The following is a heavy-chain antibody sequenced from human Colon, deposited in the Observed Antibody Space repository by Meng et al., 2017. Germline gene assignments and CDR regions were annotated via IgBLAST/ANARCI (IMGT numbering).Heavy chain of an antibody. Sequence: SVKVSCKTSGDTFSNYAISWVRQAPGQGLEWMGGIIPMSEITNYAQKFQDRVTILADKSTNTAYMELNSLTSEDTAVYYCARDCSGGSCYSYWGQGTLVTVSS. V-gene: IGHV1-69*10. D-gene: IGHD2-15*01. CDR1: GDTFSNYA. CDR3: ARDCSGGSCYSY. CDR2: IIPMSEIT. J-gene: IGHJ4*02.